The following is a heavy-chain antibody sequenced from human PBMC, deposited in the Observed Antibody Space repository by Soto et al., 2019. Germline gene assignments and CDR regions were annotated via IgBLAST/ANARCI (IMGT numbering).Heavy chain of an antibody. V-gene: IGHV3-23*01. CDR1: GFTFSSYA. J-gene: IGHJ4*02. CDR2: ISGSGDST. Sequence: EVQLLESGGGLVQPGGSLRLSCAASGFTFSSYAMSWVRQAPGKGLEWVSTISGSGDSTYYADSVKGRFTISSDNSKNTLYLQMNSLRAEDTAVYYCAKDLGYRGSSLTDYWGQGTLVTVSS. D-gene: IGHD6-13*01. CDR3: AKDLGYRGSSLTDY.